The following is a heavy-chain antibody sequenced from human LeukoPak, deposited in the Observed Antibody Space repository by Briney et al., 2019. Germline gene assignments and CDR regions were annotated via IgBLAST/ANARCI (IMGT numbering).Heavy chain of an antibody. V-gene: IGHV3-7*05. J-gene: IGHJ4*02. CDR1: AFSFSSSW. Sequence: PGGSLRLSCVASAFSFSSSWMNWVRQAPGKGLEWVANINEDGSRTSYVDSVKGRFTISRDNSKNSLYLQMKSLRAEDTALYYCGRDHVYGGADYWGQGTLVTVSS. D-gene: IGHD4-23*01. CDR3: GRDHVYGGADY. CDR2: INEDGSRT.